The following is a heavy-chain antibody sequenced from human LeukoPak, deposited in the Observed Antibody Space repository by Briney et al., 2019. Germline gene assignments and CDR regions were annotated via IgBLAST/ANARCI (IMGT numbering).Heavy chain of an antibody. J-gene: IGHJ6*03. Sequence: SETLSLTCAVSGGPFSDYYWTWIRQPPGKGLQWIGQINHSGSTNYDPSLKSRVLISVDTSKNQFSLKVTSVTAADTAVYYCARVYYGSGSSSYYYYMDVWGKGTTVTVSS. V-gene: IGHV4-34*01. CDR1: GGPFSDYY. D-gene: IGHD3-10*01. CDR3: ARVYYGSGSSSYYYYMDV. CDR2: INHSGST.